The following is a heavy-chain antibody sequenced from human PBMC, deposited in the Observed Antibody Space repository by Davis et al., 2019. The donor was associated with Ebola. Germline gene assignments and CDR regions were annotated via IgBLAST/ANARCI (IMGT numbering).Heavy chain of an antibody. V-gene: IGHV1-69*04. CDR1: GGTFSSYA. Sequence: SVTVSCKASGGTFSSYAIIWLRQAPGQGLEWMGRIIPILGIANYAQKFQGRVTITADKSTSTAYMELSSLRSEETAVYYCARVGYRGYYGMDVWGQGTAVTVSS. CDR2: IIPILGIA. D-gene: IGHD5-24*01. CDR3: ARVGYRGYYGMDV. J-gene: IGHJ6*02.